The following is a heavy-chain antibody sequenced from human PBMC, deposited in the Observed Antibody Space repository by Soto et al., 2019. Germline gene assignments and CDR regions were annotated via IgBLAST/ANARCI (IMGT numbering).Heavy chain of an antibody. CDR3: AANYDYVWGSYRRPGAFDI. V-gene: IGHV4-30-4*01. CDR1: GGSISSGDYY. D-gene: IGHD3-16*02. J-gene: IGHJ3*02. CDR2: IYYSGST. Sequence: PSETLSLTCTVSGGSISSGDYYWSWIRQPPGKGLEWIGYIYYSGSTYYNPSLKSRVTISVDTSKNQFSLKLSSVIAADTAVYYCAANYDYVWGSYRRPGAFDIWGQGTMVTVSS.